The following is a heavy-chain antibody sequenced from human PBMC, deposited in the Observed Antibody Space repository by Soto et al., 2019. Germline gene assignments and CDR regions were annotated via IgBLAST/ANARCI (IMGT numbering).Heavy chain of an antibody. CDR1: GFTFSSYW. J-gene: IGHJ4*02. CDR2: IKQDGSDK. V-gene: IGHV3-7*05. D-gene: IGHD6-6*01. Sequence: EVQLVESGGGLVQPGGSVRLSCAASGFTFSSYWMSWVRQAPGKGLEWVANIKQDGSDKYYVDSVKGRFTISRDNAKNSLYLQMNRLTAEDTAIYYCAKVKSLAGQEWGQGTLVTVSS. CDR3: AKVKSLAGQE.